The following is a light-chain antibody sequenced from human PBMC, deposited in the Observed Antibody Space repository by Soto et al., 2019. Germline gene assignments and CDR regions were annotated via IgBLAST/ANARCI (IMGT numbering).Light chain of an antibody. J-gene: IGKJ2*01. CDR1: QSISSSY. CDR3: QQYGNPPPNA. V-gene: IGKV3-20*01. Sequence: EIVLTQSPGTLSLSPGERATLSCRASQSISSSYLAWHQQKPGQAPRVLTYGASSRATGIPDRFSGSGSGTDFTLTISRLEPEDFAVYFCQQYGNPPPNAFGQGTKVEI. CDR2: GAS.